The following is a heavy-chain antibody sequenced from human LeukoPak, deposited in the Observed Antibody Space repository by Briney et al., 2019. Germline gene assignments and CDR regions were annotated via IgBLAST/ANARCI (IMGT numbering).Heavy chain of an antibody. J-gene: IGHJ5*02. Sequence: SETLSLTCAVYGGSFSGYYWSWIRQPPGKGLEWIGEINHSGSTNYNPSLKSRVTISVDTSKNQFSLKLSSVTAADTAVYYCARKLEVVVPARWFDPWGQGTLVTVSS. D-gene: IGHD2-2*01. V-gene: IGHV4-34*01. CDR2: INHSGST. CDR3: ARKLEVVVPARWFDP. CDR1: GGSFSGYY.